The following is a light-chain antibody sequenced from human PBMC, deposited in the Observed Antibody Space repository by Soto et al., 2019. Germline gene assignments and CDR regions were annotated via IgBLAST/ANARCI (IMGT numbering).Light chain of an antibody. Sequence: DIQMTQSPSSLSASVGDRVTITCRASQTISSYLNWYQQKPGKAPKLLIYAASSLQSGVPSSFNGSGSWTDFTLTITTLQPEDFATYCCQQTYITPPTFGQGTKVEIK. J-gene: IGKJ1*01. CDR2: AAS. V-gene: IGKV1-39*01. CDR3: QQTYITPPT. CDR1: QTISSY.